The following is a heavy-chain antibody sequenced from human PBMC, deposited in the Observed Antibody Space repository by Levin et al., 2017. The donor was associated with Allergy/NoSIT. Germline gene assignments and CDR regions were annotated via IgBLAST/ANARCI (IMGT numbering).Heavy chain of an antibody. J-gene: IGHJ4*02. CDR3: ARGGDCSSTSCHPDY. D-gene: IGHD2-2*01. Sequence: SETLSLTCTVSGGSISSYYWSWIRQPPGKGLEWIGYIYYSGSTNYNPSLKSRVTISVDTSKNQFSLKLSSVTAADTAVYYCARGGDCSSTSCHPDYWGQGTLVTVSS. CDR2: IYYSGST. CDR1: GGSISSYY. V-gene: IGHV4-59*01.